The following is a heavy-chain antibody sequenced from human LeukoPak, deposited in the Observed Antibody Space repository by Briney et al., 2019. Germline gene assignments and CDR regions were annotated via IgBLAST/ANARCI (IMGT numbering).Heavy chain of an antibody. Sequence: ECPLRLSCEGPDHMVSNSYMSWVRQSPERRLEWVSVIYSGCNTDYADSVQGRFTTSRDTSKNTPYLQMSNVRASDTGIYYCVRELRDRRGYANYYMDVWGKGTAVTVSS. CDR2: IYSGCNT. CDR1: DHMVSNSY. CDR3: VRELRDRRGYANYYMDV. V-gene: IGHV3-53*01. D-gene: IGHD3-10*01. J-gene: IGHJ6*03.